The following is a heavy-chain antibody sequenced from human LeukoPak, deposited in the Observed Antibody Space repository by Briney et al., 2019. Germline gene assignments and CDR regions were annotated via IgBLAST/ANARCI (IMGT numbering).Heavy chain of an antibody. CDR3: ARDPANIVATGGLY. J-gene: IGHJ4*02. CDR1: GGSISSGDYY. Sequence: SETLSLTCTVSGGSISSGDYYWSWIRQPPGKGLEWIGYIYYSGSTYYNPSLKSRVTISVDTSKNQFSLKLSSVTAADTAVYYCARDPANIVATGGLYWGQGTLVTVSS. CDR2: IYYSGST. D-gene: IGHD5-12*01. V-gene: IGHV4-30-4*01.